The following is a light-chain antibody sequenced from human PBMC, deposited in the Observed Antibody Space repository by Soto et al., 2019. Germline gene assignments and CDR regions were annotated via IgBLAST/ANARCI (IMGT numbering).Light chain of an antibody. CDR2: GAS. CDR1: RNVGSK. V-gene: IGKV3-15*01. CDR3: QQYDDWPWT. J-gene: IGKJ1*01. Sequence: EIVMTQSPATLSVSPGERATLSCRASRNVGSKLAWYMQKPGQSPRLLISGASTRAADFPARFGGSGSGTEFILTISSLQSEDFAFYYCQQYDDWPWTFGQGTKVDIK.